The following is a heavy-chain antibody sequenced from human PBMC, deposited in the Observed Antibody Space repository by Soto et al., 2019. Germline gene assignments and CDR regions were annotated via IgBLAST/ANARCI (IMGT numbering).Heavy chain of an antibody. Sequence: ASVKVSCKASGYTFTGHYIHWVRQALEQGPEWMGAIGPESGATRYAQKFQGRVTMTRDMSITTVYMELNNLSPDDTAVYYCGRGRSGQIVVFYWGQGTPVTVSS. D-gene: IGHD5-12*01. J-gene: IGHJ4*02. CDR2: IGPESGAT. CDR3: GRGRSGQIVVFY. CDR1: GYTFTGHY. V-gene: IGHV1-2*02.